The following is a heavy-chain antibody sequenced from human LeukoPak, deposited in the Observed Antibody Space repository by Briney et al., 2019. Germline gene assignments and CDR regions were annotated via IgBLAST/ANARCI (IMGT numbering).Heavy chain of an antibody. V-gene: IGHV3-7*04. Sequence: GGSLRLSCAASGLTFSSFWMSWVRQAPGKGLEWMANIKRDGSEKYYVDSVKGRFTISRDNAKNSLYLQMNSLRVEDTAVYYCARGEYYYDGGYWGQGTLVTVSS. CDR2: IKRDGSEK. D-gene: IGHD3-22*01. CDR1: GLTFSSFW. CDR3: ARGEYYYDGGY. J-gene: IGHJ1*01.